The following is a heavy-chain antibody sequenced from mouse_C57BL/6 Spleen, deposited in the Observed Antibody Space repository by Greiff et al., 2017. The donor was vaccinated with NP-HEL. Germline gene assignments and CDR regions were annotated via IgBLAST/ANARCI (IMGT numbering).Heavy chain of an antibody. Sequence: VQLQQSGAELVRPGTSVKVSCKASGYAFTNYLIEWVKQRPGQGLEWIGVINPGSGGTNYNEKFKGKATLIADKSSSTAYMQLSSLTSEDSAVYFCVYGNYVDYAMDYWGQGTSVTVSS. CDR3: VYGNYVDYAMDY. J-gene: IGHJ4*01. V-gene: IGHV1-54*01. D-gene: IGHD2-1*01. CDR2: INPGSGGT. CDR1: GYAFTNYL.